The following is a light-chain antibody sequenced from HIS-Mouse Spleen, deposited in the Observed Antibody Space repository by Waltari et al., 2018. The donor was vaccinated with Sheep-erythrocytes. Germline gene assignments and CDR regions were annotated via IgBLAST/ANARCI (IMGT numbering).Light chain of an antibody. V-gene: IGKV1-39*01. CDR2: AAS. CDR1: QSISSY. Sequence: DIQMTQSPSSLSASVGDRVTITCRASQSISSYLNWYQHKPGKAPKLPIYAASSLQSGVPSRFSGSGSGTDFTLTISSLQPEDFATYYCQQSYSTPPLTFGGGTKVEIK. J-gene: IGKJ4*01. CDR3: QQSYSTPPLT.